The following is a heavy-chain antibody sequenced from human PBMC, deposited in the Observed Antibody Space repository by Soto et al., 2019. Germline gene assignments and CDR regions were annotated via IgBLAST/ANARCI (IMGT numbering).Heavy chain of an antibody. CDR2: IIPIFDIT. D-gene: IGHD3-22*01. Sequence: QVQLVQSGAEVKKPGSSVKVSCKASGGTFRSYSISWVRQAPGQGLEWMGGIIPIFDITNYAQKFQGRVTITADESTSTAYMELSSLGSDDTAVYYCARPDEGGYSSNHHYYYALDVWGPGTTVTV. CDR3: ARPDEGGYSSNHHYYYALDV. J-gene: IGHJ6*02. V-gene: IGHV1-69*01. CDR1: GGTFRSYS.